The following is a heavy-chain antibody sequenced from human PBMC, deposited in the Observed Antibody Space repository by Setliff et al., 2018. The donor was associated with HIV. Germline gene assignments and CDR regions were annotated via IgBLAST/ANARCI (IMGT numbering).Heavy chain of an antibody. CDR1: GYSFTSYW. J-gene: IGHJ3*01. D-gene: IGHD3-22*01. V-gene: IGHV5-51*01. CDR3: ARIGDTSGYYFYIFDL. CDR2: IYPGDSDS. Sequence: PGESLKISCKGSGYSFTSYWIGWVRQMPGKGLEWMGIIYPGDSDSKYSPSLQGQVTFSADKSTSTAYLQWTGLKASDTAMYYCARIGDTSGYYFYIFDLWGQGTMVTV.